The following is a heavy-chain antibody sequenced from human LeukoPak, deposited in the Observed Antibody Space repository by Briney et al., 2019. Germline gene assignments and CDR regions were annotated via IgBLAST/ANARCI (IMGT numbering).Heavy chain of an antibody. J-gene: IGHJ4*02. CDR3: VRGMNSPGYPFEH. V-gene: IGHV3-53*01. CDR2: IYSGGPT. D-gene: IGHD5-12*01. Sequence: GVSLTLSCAPSGFSVSDYFMAWVRHAPGKGLEWVSIIYSGGPTYCAASVRGRLTLTRQEHKNTLHLQVHSLLVEDTAVYYCVRGMNSPGYPFEHWGQGTLVTVSS. CDR1: GFSVSDYF.